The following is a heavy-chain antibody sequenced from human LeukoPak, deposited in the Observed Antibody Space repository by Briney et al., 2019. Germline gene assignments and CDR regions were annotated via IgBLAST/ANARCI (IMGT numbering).Heavy chain of an antibody. V-gene: IGHV3-23*01. CDR2: IFASGGTT. J-gene: IGHJ4*02. Sequence: GGSLRLSCAASGFMFRNYAMDWVRQAPGKGLEWVSAIFASGGTTYYADSVKGRFTISRDNSKNTLFLQMNSLRAEDTAVYYCAKDFGDRFYYFDSWGQGTLVTVSS. D-gene: IGHD4-17*01. CDR1: GFMFRNYA. CDR3: AKDFGDRFYYFDS.